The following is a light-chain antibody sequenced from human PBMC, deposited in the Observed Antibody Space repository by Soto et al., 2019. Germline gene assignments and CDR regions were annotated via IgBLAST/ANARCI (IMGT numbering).Light chain of an antibody. Sequence: QSVLTQPASVSGSPGQSSTISCTGTSRDVGAYKYVSWFQQHPGRAPQLIIFEVRNRPSGVSNRFSGSKSGNTASLTISGLQAEDEADYYCSSYTTSSAVVFGTGTKVTVL. V-gene: IGLV2-14*01. CDR1: SRDVGAYKY. CDR2: EVR. J-gene: IGLJ1*01. CDR3: SSYTTSSAVV.